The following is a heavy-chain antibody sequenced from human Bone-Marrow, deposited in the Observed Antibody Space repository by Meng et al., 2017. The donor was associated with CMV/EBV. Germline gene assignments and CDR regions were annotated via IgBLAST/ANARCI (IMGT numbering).Heavy chain of an antibody. D-gene: IGHD6-19*01. V-gene: IGHV4-34*01. J-gene: IGHJ4*02. CDR2: INHGGDT. CDR3: AGGLWCIAVAN. CDR1: NGSFSGYY. Sequence: SETLSLTCAVYNGSFSGYYWTWIRQSPGKGLEWIGEINHGGDTNYKPSLKRRVSISVDTSKNQFSLKGDSVTAADTAMYYCAGGLWCIAVANWGQGTLVTVSS.